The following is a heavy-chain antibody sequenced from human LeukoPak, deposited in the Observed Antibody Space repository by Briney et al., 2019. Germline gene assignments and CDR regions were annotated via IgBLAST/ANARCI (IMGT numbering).Heavy chain of an antibody. CDR3: ARGTYYDILTGYYFSSRPFDP. J-gene: IGHJ5*02. V-gene: IGHV4-34*01. CDR2: INHSGST. Sequence: SETLSLTCAVYGGSFSGYYWSWIRQPPGKGLEWIGEINHSGSTNYNPSLKSRVTISVDTSKNQFSLKLSSVTAAETAVYYCARGTYYDILTGYYFSSRPFDPWGQGTLVTVSS. D-gene: IGHD3-9*01. CDR1: GGSFSGYY.